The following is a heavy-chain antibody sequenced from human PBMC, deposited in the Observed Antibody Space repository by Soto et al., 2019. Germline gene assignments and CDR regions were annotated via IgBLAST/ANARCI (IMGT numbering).Heavy chain of an antibody. J-gene: IGHJ3*02. V-gene: IGHV3-30-3*01. Sequence: PGGSLRLSCAASRFTFSNYPMPWVRQAPGKGLEWVAVISFDGSNTYHAASVKGRFTISRDNSKNTLYLQMNSLRPEDTAVYFCAREDSVGGWGYHAFDIWGQGTMVTVSS. CDR1: RFTFSNYP. CDR2: ISFDGSNT. CDR3: AREDSVGGWGYHAFDI. D-gene: IGHD6-19*01.